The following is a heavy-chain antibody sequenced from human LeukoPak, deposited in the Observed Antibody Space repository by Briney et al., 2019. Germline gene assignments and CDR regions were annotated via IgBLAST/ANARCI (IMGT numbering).Heavy chain of an antibody. CDR1: GYTFTTYD. V-gene: IGHV1-8*01. CDR3: ARVLAGGAFDI. Sequence: ASVKVSCKASGYTFTTYDINWVRQATGQGLEWLGYLSPNSGDTGHAQKFQGRVTMTRSTSISTAYMELSSLRSEDTAMYYCARVLAGGAFDIWGQGTMVTVSS. D-gene: IGHD7-27*01. J-gene: IGHJ3*02. CDR2: LSPNSGDT.